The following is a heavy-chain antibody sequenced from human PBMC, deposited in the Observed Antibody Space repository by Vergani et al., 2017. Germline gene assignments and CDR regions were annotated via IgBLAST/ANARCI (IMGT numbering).Heavy chain of an antibody. J-gene: IGHJ4*01. Sequence: VELLESGGGLAQPGGSLRVSCSASGFRVTTYYMSWVRHAPGKGLEWVSVIKSDGRTSYAESVRGRFTISRDTSRNAVYLQMNILRVEDTGVYYCTRSECSGTTCYGHYFDLWGHGILVTVSS. CDR2: IKSDGRT. D-gene: IGHD2-15*01. V-gene: IGHV3-66*02. CDR1: GFRVTTYY. CDR3: TRSECSGTTCYGHYFDL.